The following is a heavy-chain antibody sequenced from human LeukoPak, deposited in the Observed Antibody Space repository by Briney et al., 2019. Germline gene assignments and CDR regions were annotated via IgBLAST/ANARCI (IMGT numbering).Heavy chain of an antibody. CDR1: GGSISSYY. J-gene: IGHJ5*02. CDR2: IYYSGST. V-gene: IGHV4-59*08. CDR3: ARHEAAGRYNWFDR. Sequence: SETLSLTCTVSGGSISSYYWSWIRQPPGKGLEWIGYIYYSGSTNYNPSLKSRVTISVDTSKNQFSLKLSSVTAADTAVYHCARHEAAGRYNWFDRWGQGTLVTVSS. D-gene: IGHD6-13*01.